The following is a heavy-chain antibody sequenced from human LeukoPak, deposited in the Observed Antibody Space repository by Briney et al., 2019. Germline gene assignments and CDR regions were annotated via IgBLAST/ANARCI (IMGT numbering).Heavy chain of an antibody. D-gene: IGHD2-8*02. Sequence: SETLSLTCTVSGGSITYYYWSWVRQPAGKGLEWIGRIYSSGSTNYNPSLKSRVTMSVDTSNNQFSLNLSSVTAADTAVYYCARVAVGASYYYYYMDVWGKGTTVTVSS. CDR1: GGSITYYY. J-gene: IGHJ6*03. CDR2: IYSSGST. V-gene: IGHV4-4*07. CDR3: ARVAVGASYYYYYMDV.